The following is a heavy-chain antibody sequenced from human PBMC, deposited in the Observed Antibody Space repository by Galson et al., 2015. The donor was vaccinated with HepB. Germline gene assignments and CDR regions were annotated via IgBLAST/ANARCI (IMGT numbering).Heavy chain of an antibody. CDR1: GFTFSSYG. Sequence: SLRLSCAASGFTFSSYGMHWVRQAPGKGLEWVAVISYDGSNKYYADSVKGRFTISRDNSKNTLYLQMNSLRAEDTAVYYCAKEGLYDSSGYYPLPFDYWGQGTLVTVSS. J-gene: IGHJ4*02. CDR2: ISYDGSNK. CDR3: AKEGLYDSSGYYPLPFDY. D-gene: IGHD3-22*01. V-gene: IGHV3-30*18.